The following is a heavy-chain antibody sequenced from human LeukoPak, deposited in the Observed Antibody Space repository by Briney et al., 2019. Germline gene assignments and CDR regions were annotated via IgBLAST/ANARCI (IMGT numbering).Heavy chain of an antibody. J-gene: IGHJ4*02. V-gene: IGHV1-18*01. D-gene: IGHD3-22*01. CDR2: ISAYNGNT. CDR3: ARDRGYYYDSSGYYESLPSDY. Sequence: ASMKVSCKASGYTFTSYGISWVRQAPGQGLEWMGWISAYNGNTNYAQKLQGRVTMTTDTSTSTAYMELRSLRSDDTAVYYCARDRGYYYDSSGYYESLPSDYWGQGTLVTVSS. CDR1: GYTFTSYG.